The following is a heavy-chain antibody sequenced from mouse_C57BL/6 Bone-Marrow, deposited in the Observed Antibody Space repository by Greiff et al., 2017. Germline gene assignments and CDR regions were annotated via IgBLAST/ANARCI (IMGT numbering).Heavy chain of an antibody. CDR2: IDPSDSST. CDR3: ARAGIDDGDPYYYDF. CDR1: GYTFTSYW. J-gene: IGHJ2*01. D-gene: IGHD2-13*01. Sequence: VQLQQPGAELVRPGTSVTLSCKASGYTFTSYWMHWVQQRPGQGLEWIGVIDPSDSSTNYTQKFNGKATLTVDTSTSTAYMQLSSLTSEDSAVYYCARAGIDDGDPYYYDFWGQGTTLTVTA. V-gene: IGHV1-59*01.